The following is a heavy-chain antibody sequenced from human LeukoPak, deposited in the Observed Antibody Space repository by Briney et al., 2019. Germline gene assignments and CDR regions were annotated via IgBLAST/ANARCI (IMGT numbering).Heavy chain of an antibody. CDR1: GFTISNYD. Sequence: GGSLGLSCAASGFTISNYDMHWVRQKPGKGLEWVATIHTAGDTYYPDSVKGRFAIFKENAKNSLSLQMNSLSAGDTAVYYCARGDYYYSGMDVWGQGATVTVSS. CDR3: ARGDYYYSGMDV. CDR2: IHTAGDT. J-gene: IGHJ6*02. V-gene: IGHV3-13*01. D-gene: IGHD2-21*01.